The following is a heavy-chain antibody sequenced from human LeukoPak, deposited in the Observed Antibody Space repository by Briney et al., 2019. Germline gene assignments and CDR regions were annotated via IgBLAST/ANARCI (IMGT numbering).Heavy chain of an antibody. J-gene: IGHJ4*02. CDR3: ARLYDSSGYYYPFDY. CDR1: GGSISSGSYY. V-gene: IGHV4-61*02. Sequence: SQTLSLTCTVSGGSISSGSYYWSWIRQPAGKGLEWIGRIYTSGSTNYNPSLKSRVTISVDTSKNHFSLKLSSVTAADTAVYYCARLYDSSGYYYPFDYWGQGTLVTVSS. CDR2: IYTSGST. D-gene: IGHD3-22*01.